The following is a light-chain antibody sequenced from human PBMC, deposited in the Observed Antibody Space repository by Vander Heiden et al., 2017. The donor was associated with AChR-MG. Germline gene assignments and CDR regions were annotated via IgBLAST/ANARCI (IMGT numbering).Light chain of an antibody. CDR2: EDN. CDR3: QSYDSSNQWV. Sequence: NFMLTQPHSVSESPGKTVTISCPGSSGRIASNYVQWYQQRPGSAPTTVIYEDNQRPSGVPDRFSGSIDSSSNSASLTISGLKTEDEADYYCQSYDSSNQWVFGGGTKLTVL. V-gene: IGLV6-57*02. CDR1: SGRIASNY. J-gene: IGLJ3*02.